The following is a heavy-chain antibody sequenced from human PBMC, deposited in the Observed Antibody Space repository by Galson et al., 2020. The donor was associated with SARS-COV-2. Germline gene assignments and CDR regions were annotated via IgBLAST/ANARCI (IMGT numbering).Heavy chain of an antibody. J-gene: IGHJ4*02. CDR3: ARGRGWGPDPGDY. V-gene: IGHV4-61*08. CDR2: IYYSGST. CDR1: GASVSSAGYY. D-gene: IGHD7-27*01. Sequence: ASETLSLTCPVSGASVSSAGYYRSWISQPPGKGLEWIGYIYYSGSTNYNPSLKSRVTISVDTSKNQFSLKLSSVTAADTAVYYCARGRGWGPDPGDYWGQGTLVTVSS.